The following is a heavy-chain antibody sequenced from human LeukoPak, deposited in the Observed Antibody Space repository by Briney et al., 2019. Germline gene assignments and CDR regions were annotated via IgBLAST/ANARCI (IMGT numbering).Heavy chain of an antibody. CDR2: IYTSGST. D-gene: IGHD2-15*01. J-gene: IGHJ3*02. V-gene: IGHV4-61*02. CDR1: GGSISSGSYY. Sequence: PSETLSLTCTVSGGSISSGSYYWSWIRQPAGKGLEWIGRIYTSGSTNYNPSLKSRVTISVDTSKNQFSLKLSSVTAADTAVYSCARESALVVVVAAGAFDIWGQGTMVTVSS. CDR3: ARESALVVVVAAGAFDI.